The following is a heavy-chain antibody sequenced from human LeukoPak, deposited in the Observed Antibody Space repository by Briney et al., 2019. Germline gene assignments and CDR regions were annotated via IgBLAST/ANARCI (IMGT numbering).Heavy chain of an antibody. Sequence: SETLSLTCNVPGGSISGYHWSWIRQPPGKGLEWIGYIYYSGSTNYNPSLKSRVTISVDTSKNQFSLKLSSVTAADTAVYYCASLITMVRGVTHDAFDIWGQGTMVTVSS. CDR3: ASLITMVRGVTHDAFDI. J-gene: IGHJ3*02. CDR2: IYYSGST. CDR1: GGSISGYH. V-gene: IGHV4-59*08. D-gene: IGHD3-10*01.